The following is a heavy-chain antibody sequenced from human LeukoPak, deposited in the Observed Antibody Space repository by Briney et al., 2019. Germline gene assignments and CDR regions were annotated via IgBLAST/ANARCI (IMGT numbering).Heavy chain of an antibody. V-gene: IGHV2-5*08. Sequence: TLSLTCNVSGGSITTFYWSWIRQPPGKALEWLAVIYWDDDKRYSPSLKSRLTITKDTSKNQVVLTMTNMDPVDTATYYCALSPDIAAAGIMSWFDPWGQGTLVTVSS. D-gene: IGHD6-13*01. CDR2: IYWDDDK. CDR3: ALSPDIAAAGIMSWFDP. CDR1: GGSITTFYW. J-gene: IGHJ5*02.